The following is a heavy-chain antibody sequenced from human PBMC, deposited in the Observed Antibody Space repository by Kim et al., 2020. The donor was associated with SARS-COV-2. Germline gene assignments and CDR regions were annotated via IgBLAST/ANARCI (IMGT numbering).Heavy chain of an antibody. V-gene: IGHV3-23*01. CDR1: GFTFSSYA. D-gene: IGHD6-19*01. CDR2: ISGSGGST. CDR3: ATFAARIAVAGTPRGFDP. Sequence: GGSLRLSCADSGFTFSSYAMSWVRQAPGKGLEWVSAISGSGGSTYYADSVKGRFTISRDNSKNTLYLQMNSLRAEDTAVYYCATFAARIAVAGTPRGFDPWGLGTLVTVSS. J-gene: IGHJ5*02.